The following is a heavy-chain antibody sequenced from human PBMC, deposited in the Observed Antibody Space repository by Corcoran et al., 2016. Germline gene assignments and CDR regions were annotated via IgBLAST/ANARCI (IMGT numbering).Heavy chain of an antibody. CDR1: GFTFSSYG. V-gene: IGHV3-33*01. CDR2: IWYDGSNK. Sequence: QVQLVESGGGVVQPGRSLRLSCAASGFTFSSYGMHWVRQAPGKGLEWVAVIWYDGSNKYYADSVKGRFTISRDNSKNTLYLQMNSLRAEDTAVYYWARGRNIVVVPAAFFDYWGQGTLVTVSS. J-gene: IGHJ4*02. CDR3: ARGRNIVVVPAAFFDY. D-gene: IGHD2-2*01.